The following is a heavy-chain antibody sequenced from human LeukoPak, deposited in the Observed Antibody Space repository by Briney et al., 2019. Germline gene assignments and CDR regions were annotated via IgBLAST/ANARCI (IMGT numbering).Heavy chain of an antibody. D-gene: IGHD3-22*01. J-gene: IGHJ4*02. CDR3: ARDGPTRYYYDSSGYYLS. CDR1: GYTFTSYY. V-gene: IGHV1-46*01. Sequence: GASVKVSYRASGYTFTSYYMHWVRQAPGQGLEWMGIINPSGGSTSYAQKFQGRVTMTRDTSTSTVYMELSSLRSEDTAVYYCARDGPTRYYYDSSGYYLSWGQGTLVTVSS. CDR2: INPSGGST.